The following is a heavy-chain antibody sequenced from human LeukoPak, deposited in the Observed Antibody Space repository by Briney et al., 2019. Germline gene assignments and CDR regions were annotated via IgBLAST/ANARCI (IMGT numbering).Heavy chain of an antibody. CDR1: GFTFSSYA. CDR3: ARVVYGSGDYFDY. CDR2: ISGSGGST. J-gene: IGHJ4*02. V-gene: IGHV3-23*01. Sequence: GGSLRLSCAASGFTFSSYAMSWVRRAPGKGLEWVSAISGSGGSTYYADSVKGRFTISRDNSKNTLYLQMNSLRAEDTAVYYCARVVYGSGDYFDYWGQGTLVTVSS. D-gene: IGHD3-10*01.